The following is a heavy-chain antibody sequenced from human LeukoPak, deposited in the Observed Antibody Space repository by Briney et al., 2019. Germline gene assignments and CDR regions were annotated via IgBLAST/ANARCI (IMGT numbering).Heavy chain of an antibody. J-gene: IGHJ6*03. CDR2: INTDGSST. CDR3: AREVVGDYYYMDV. V-gene: IGHV3-74*01. CDR1: GFTVSSYW. D-gene: IGHD3-10*01. Sequence: GGSLRLSCAASGFTVSSYWMHCVRQAPGKGLVWVSRINTDGSSTSYADSVKGRFTISRDNAKNTLYLQMNSLRAEDTAVYYCAREVVGDYYYMDVWGKGTTVTVSS.